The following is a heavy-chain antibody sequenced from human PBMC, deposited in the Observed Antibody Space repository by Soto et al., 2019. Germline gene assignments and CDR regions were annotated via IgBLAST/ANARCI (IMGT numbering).Heavy chain of an antibody. V-gene: IGHV4-34*01. CDR2: INHSGST. D-gene: IGHD2-2*01. CDR3: ARGPKPAASYYFDY. Sequence: SETLSLTCAVYGGSFSGYHWSWIRQPPGKGLEWIGEINHSGSTNYNPSLKSRVTISVDTSKNQFSLKLSSVTAADTAVYYCARGPKPAASYYFDYWGHGTLVTGSS. CDR1: GGSFSGYH. J-gene: IGHJ4*01.